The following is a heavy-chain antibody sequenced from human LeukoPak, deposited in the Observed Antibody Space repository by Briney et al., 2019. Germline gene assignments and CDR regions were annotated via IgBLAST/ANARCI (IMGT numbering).Heavy chain of an antibody. V-gene: IGHV1-8*01. D-gene: IGHD1-26*01. Sequence: GASVKVSCKASGYTFTSYDINWVRQATGQGLEWMGWMNPNSGNTGYAQKFQGRVTITRNTSISTAYMELSSLRSEDTAVYYCARRDVGRGDAFDIWGQGTMVTVSS. J-gene: IGHJ3*02. CDR2: MNPNSGNT. CDR1: GYTFTSYD. CDR3: ARRDVGRGDAFDI.